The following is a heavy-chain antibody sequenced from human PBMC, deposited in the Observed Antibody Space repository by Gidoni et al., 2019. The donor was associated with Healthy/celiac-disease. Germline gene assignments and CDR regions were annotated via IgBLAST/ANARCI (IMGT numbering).Heavy chain of an antibody. J-gene: IGHJ4*02. V-gene: IGHV3-30-3*01. Sequence: QVQLVESGGGVVQPGRSLRLPCAASGFTFSSYAMHWVRQAPGKGLEWVAVISYDGSNKYYADSVKGRFTISRDNSKNTLYLQMNSLRVEDTAVYYCARDFGYSYGYYFDYWGQGTLVTVSS. CDR3: ARDFGYSYGYYFDY. D-gene: IGHD5-18*01. CDR1: GFTFSSYA. CDR2: ISYDGSNK.